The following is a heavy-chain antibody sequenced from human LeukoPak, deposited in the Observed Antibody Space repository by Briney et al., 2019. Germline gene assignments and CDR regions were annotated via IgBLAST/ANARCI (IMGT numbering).Heavy chain of an antibody. Sequence: PGGSLRLSCAASGFTFSSYTMNWVRQAPGKGLGWVSYITSSSSTIYYADSVRGRFTISRDNAKNSLYLQMNSLRAEDTAVYYCARVGIVGAAIALDYWGQGTLVTVSS. J-gene: IGHJ4*02. CDR1: GFTFSSYT. V-gene: IGHV3-48*04. CDR3: ARVGIVGAAIALDY. CDR2: ITSSSSTI. D-gene: IGHD1-26*01.